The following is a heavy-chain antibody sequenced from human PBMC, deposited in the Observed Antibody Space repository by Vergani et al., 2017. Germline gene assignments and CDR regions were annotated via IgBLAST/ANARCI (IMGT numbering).Heavy chain of an antibody. CDR2: ISSSSSYI. V-gene: IGHV3-11*06. J-gene: IGHJ6*02. D-gene: IGHD3-10*01. CDR1: GFTFSDYY. CDR3: ARDLVQGYYYGSGRDYYGMDV. Sequence: QVQLVESGGGLVKPGGSLRLSCAASGFTFSDYYMSWIRQAPGKGLEWVSYISSSSSYIYYADSVKGRFTISRDNAKNSLYLQMNSLRAEDTAVYYCARDLVQGYYYGSGRDYYGMDVWGQGP.